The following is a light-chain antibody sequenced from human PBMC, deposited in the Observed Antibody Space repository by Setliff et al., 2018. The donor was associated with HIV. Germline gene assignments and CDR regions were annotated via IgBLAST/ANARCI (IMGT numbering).Light chain of an antibody. CDR2: DVS. Sequence: QSVLTQPRSVSGSPGQSVTISCTGTSSDVGGYEYVSWYQEHPGKAPKVIIYDVSERPSGVPDRFSGSKPGNTASLTISGLQAEDEADYYCCSYAGSYTYVVFGGGTKVTVL. CDR1: SSDVGGYEY. V-gene: IGLV2-11*01. J-gene: IGLJ2*01. CDR3: CSYAGSYTYVV.